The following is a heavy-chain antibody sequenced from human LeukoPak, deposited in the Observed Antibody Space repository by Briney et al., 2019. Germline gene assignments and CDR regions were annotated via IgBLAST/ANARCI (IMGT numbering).Heavy chain of an antibody. D-gene: IGHD6-13*01. Sequence: GRSLRLSCAASGFTFSSYWMSWVRHAPGRGQEWVANIKQDGREKYYVDSVKGRFTISRDNPKNSLYLQMNSLRGEDTAVYYCARDIAAIPYYFDFWGQGTMVTVSS. J-gene: IGHJ4*02. CDR2: IKQDGREK. CDR3: ARDIAAIPYYFDF. V-gene: IGHV3-7*01. CDR1: GFTFSSYW.